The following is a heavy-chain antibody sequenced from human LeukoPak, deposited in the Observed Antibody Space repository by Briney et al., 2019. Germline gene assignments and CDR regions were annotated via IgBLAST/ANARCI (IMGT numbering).Heavy chain of an antibody. J-gene: IGHJ3*01. CDR3: VVVLEPPGSDGFDV. CDR1: GFTFGNSW. CDR2: INADGTTT. V-gene: IGHV3-74*01. Sequence: PGGSLRLSCAASGFTFGNSWVHWVRQAPGKGLVWVSLINADGTTTTYADSVKGRFTISRDNASNTVSLQMNSLTIEDTAVYYCVVVLEPPGSDGFDVWGQGTMIAVSS. D-gene: IGHD1-14*01.